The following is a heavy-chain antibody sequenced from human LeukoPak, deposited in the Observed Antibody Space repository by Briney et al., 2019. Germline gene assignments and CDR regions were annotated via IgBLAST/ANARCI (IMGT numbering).Heavy chain of an antibody. Sequence: GGSLRLSCAASGFTFSSYAMTWVRQAPGKGLEWVSGPSGSGDSTYYADSVKGRFTISRDNSKNTLFLQMNNLRAEDTAIYYCAKASYYYDSSDRFDYWGQGTLVTVSS. CDR2: PSGSGDST. CDR1: GFTFSSYA. J-gene: IGHJ4*02. V-gene: IGHV3-23*01. D-gene: IGHD3-22*01. CDR3: AKASYYYDSSDRFDY.